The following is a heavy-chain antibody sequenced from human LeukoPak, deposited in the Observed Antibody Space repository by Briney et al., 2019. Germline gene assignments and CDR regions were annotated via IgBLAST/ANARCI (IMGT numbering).Heavy chain of an antibody. CDR1: GYTFTSYY. CDR2: IIPILGIA. J-gene: IGHJ6*02. V-gene: IGHV1-69*02. Sequence: GASVKVSCKASGYTFTSYYMHWVRQAPGQGLEWMGRIIPILGIANYAQKFQGRVTITADKSTSTAYMELSSLRSEDTAVYYCASGLWFGELVYYYYGMDVWGQGTTVTVSS. D-gene: IGHD3-10*01. CDR3: ASGLWFGELVYYYYGMDV.